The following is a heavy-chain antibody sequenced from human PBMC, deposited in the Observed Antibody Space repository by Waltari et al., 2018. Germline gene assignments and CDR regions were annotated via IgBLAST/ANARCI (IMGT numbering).Heavy chain of an antibody. V-gene: IGHV3-21*02. CDR2: ISSSTTFI. Sequence: EGQLVESGGGLVKPGGSLRLSCAATGFDFNTYAMNWVRQAPGKGLEWGADISSSTTFIHYADSVKGRFTISRDNAQRSLYLQMDSLRAEDTAVYYCVREKSASGTGWFDPWGQGVLVTVSS. D-gene: IGHD6-13*01. CDR1: GFDFNTYA. CDR3: VREKSASGTGWFDP. J-gene: IGHJ5*02.